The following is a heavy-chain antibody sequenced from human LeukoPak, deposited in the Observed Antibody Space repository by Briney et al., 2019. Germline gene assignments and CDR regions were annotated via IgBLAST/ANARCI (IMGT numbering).Heavy chain of an antibody. D-gene: IGHD1-26*01. CDR2: ISYDGSTK. V-gene: IGHV3-30*04. J-gene: IGHJ4*02. CDR1: GFTFSSYA. Sequence: GRSLRLSCAASGFTFSSYAIHWVRQAPGKGLEWVAVISYDGSTKYNADSVKGRFTVSRDNSKNSLYLQMSSLTAADTAVYYCAKDRSIGTYYTFDHWGQGTLVTVSS. CDR3: AKDRSIGTYYTFDH.